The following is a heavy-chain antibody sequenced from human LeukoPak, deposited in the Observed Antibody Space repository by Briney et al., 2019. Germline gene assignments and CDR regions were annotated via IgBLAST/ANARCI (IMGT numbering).Heavy chain of an antibody. V-gene: IGHV4-39*07. Sequence: SETLSLTCTVSGGSISSSSYYWGWIRQPPGKGLEWIGSIYYSGSTYYNPSLKSRVTISVDTSKNQFSLKLSSVTAADTAVYYCARGNWNDVRWFDPWGQGTLVTVSS. J-gene: IGHJ5*02. CDR2: IYYSGST. CDR1: GGSISSSSYY. CDR3: ARGNWNDVRWFDP. D-gene: IGHD1-1*01.